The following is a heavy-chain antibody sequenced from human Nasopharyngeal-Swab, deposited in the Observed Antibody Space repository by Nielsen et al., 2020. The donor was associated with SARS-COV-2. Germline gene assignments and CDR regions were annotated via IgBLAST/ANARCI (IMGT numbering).Heavy chain of an antibody. D-gene: IGHD6-6*01. J-gene: IGHJ6*03. CDR1: GFTFDDYA. V-gene: IGHV3-9*01. Sequence: GGSLRLSYAASGFTFDDYAMHWVRQAPGKGLEWVSGISWNSGSIGYADSVKGRFTISRDNAKNSLYLQMNSLRAEDTALYYCASLSGSSSAYYYYMDVWGKGTTVTVSS. CDR3: ASLSGSSSAYYYYMDV. CDR2: ISWNSGSI.